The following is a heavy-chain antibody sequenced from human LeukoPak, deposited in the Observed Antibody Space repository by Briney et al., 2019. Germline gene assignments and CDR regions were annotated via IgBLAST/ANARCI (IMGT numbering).Heavy chain of an antibody. CDR1: GFAFTNAW. D-gene: IGHD1-26*01. J-gene: IGHJ4*02. CDR3: ATCWAGDCYMNFQY. CDR2: IKSKIDGGTT. Sequence: GGSLRLSCAASGFAFTNAWMTWVRQAPGKGREWVGRIKSKIDGGTTDYAAPVKGRFTISRDDSKNTLYLQMHSLRSEDTGVYYCATCWAGDCYMNFQYWGQGTLVTVSS. V-gene: IGHV3-15*01.